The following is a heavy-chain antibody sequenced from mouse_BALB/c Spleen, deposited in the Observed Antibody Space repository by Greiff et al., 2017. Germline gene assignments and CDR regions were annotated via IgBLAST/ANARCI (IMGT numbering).Heavy chain of an antibody. D-gene: IGHD3-1*01. J-gene: IGHJ3*01. CDR1: GFTFSSYG. CDR2: ISSGGSYT. Sequence: EVKLEESGADLVKPGGSLKLSCAASGFTFSSYGMSWVRQTPDKRLEWVATISSGGSYTYYTDSVKGRFTISRDNAKNTLYLQISRLKSEDTALYYCARFDSARATLAYWGQGTLVTVSA. CDR3: ARFDSARATLAY. V-gene: IGHV5-6*02.